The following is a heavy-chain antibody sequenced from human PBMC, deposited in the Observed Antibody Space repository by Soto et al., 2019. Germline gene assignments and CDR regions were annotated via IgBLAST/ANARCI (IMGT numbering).Heavy chain of an antibody. D-gene: IGHD7-27*01. CDR2: ISGTGGST. CDR3: GKGNSKWGTGDAFDI. Sequence: LRLSCAASGFTFNNYALNWVRQAPGKGLEWVSSISGTGGSTFCAGSAKGRFTISRDNSKNTLFLQMTSLRAEDTAVYYCGKGNSKWGTGDAFDIWGQGTMVTVSS. CDR1: GFTFNNYA. J-gene: IGHJ3*02. V-gene: IGHV3-23*01.